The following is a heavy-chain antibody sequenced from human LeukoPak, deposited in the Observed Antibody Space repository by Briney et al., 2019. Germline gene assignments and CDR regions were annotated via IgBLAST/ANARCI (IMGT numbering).Heavy chain of an antibody. D-gene: IGHD4-11*01. CDR2: IRYDGSNK. V-gene: IGHV3-30*02. Sequence: GGSLRLSCAASGFTFSSYGMHWVRQAPGKGLEWVAFIRYDGSNKYYADSVKGRFTISRDNSKNTLYLQMNSLRAEDTAVYYCAKDRFPGDYSRDFDYWGQGALVTVSS. J-gene: IGHJ4*02. CDR3: AKDRFPGDYSRDFDY. CDR1: GFTFSSYG.